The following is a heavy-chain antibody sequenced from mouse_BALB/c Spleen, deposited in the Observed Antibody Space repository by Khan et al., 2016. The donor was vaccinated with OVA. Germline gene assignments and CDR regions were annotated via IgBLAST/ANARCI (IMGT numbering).Heavy chain of an antibody. V-gene: IGHV3-2*02. Sequence: VQLQQSGPGLVKPSQSLSLTCTFTGYSITSGYGWNWIRQFPGNKLEWMGYISYSGSTNYNPSLKSRISITRDTSKNQFFLQVNSVTTEEIATYFCARTARIKYWGQGTTLTVSS. CDR2: ISYSGST. J-gene: IGHJ2*01. CDR3: ARTARIKY. D-gene: IGHD1-2*01. CDR1: GYSITSGYG.